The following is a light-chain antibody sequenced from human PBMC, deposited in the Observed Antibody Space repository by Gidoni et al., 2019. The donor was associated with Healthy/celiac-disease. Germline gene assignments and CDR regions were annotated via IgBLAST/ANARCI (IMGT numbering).Light chain of an antibody. Sequence: QSVLTQPPSVSAAPGQKATISCSGSSSNVGKNFVSWYQQLPGAAPKLLLYETNKRPSGIPDRSSGSRSGTSATLDITGLQTGDGADYYCATWDSSLSAAVFGTGTRVTVL. CDR1: SSNVGKNF. J-gene: IGLJ1*01. V-gene: IGLV1-51*01. CDR2: ETN. CDR3: ATWDSSLSAAV.